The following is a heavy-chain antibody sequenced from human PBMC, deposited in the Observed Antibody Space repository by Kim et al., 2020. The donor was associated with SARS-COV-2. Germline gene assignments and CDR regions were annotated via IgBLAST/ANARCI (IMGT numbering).Heavy chain of an antibody. V-gene: IGHV3-7*03. D-gene: IGHD3-10*01. J-gene: IGHJ4*02. CDR2: INEDGSEE. CDR3: VRGSYNFDY. CDR1: GFTFRIYW. Sequence: GGSLRPSCAASGFTFRIYWMNWVRQAPGKGLEWVANINEDGSEENYVESVKGRFTISRDNAKNSLYLQMTGLRVDDTAVYYCVRGSYNFDYWGQGTLVPVSS.